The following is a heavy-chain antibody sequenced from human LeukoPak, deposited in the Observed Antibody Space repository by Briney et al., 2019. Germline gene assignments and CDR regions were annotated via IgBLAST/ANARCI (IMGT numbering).Heavy chain of an antibody. D-gene: IGHD6-13*01. CDR2: IYHSGST. CDR1: GGSISSSSYY. V-gene: IGHV4-61*01. J-gene: IGHJ5*02. CDR3: ARDLAAAGTIDP. Sequence: PSETLSLTCTVSGGSISSSSYYWGWIRQPPGKGLEWIGYIYHSGSTNYNPSLKSRVTISEDTSKNQFSLKLSSVTAADTAVYYCARDLAAAGTIDPWGQGTLVTVSS.